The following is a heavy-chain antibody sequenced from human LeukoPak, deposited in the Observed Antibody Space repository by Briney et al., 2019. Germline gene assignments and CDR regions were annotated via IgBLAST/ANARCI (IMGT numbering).Heavy chain of an antibody. CDR2: MNTNTGNP. D-gene: IGHD3-10*01. CDR1: GYTFTNYA. Sequence: ASVKVSCKASGYTFTNYAMNWVRQAPGQGLEWMGWMNTNTGNPTYAQGFTGRFVFSLDTSVSTAYLQISSLKAVDTAVYYCARGGRFGESYYFDYWGQGTLVTVSS. J-gene: IGHJ4*02. V-gene: IGHV7-4-1*02. CDR3: ARGGRFGESYYFDY.